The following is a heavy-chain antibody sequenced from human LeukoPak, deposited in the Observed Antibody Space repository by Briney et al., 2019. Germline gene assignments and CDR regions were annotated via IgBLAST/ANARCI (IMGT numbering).Heavy chain of an antibody. CDR2: IYYSGST. V-gene: IGHV4-61*01. D-gene: IGHD6-19*01. Sequence: SETLSLTRTVSGGSVSSGSYYWSWIRQPPGKGLEWIGYIYYSGSTNYNPSLKSRVTVSVDTSKNQFSLKLSSVTAADTAVYYCARVGYSSGWYRYYYGMDVWGQGTTVTVSS. CDR1: GGSVSSGSYY. CDR3: ARVGYSSGWYRYYYGMDV. J-gene: IGHJ6*02.